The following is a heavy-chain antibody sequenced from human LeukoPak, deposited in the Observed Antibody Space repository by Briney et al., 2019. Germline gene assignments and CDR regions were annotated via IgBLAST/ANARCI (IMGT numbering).Heavy chain of an antibody. CDR1: GGSISSYY. CDR2: IYTSGST. Sequence: SETLSLTCTVSGGSISSYYWSWIRQPAGKGLEWIGRIYTSGSTNYNPSLKSRVTISVDTSKNQFSLKLSSVTAADTAVYYCARAGYYDSSGYYSFDSWGPGTLVTVSS. CDR3: ARAGYYDSSGYYSFDS. D-gene: IGHD3-22*01. V-gene: IGHV4-4*07. J-gene: IGHJ4*02.